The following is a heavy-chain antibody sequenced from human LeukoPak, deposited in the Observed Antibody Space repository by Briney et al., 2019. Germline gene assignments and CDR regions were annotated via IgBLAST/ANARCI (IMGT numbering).Heavy chain of an antibody. CDR3: AAPRRGPHTLMDPRDAFDI. J-gene: IGHJ3*02. D-gene: IGHD5-18*01. CDR1: RFTFISSG. V-gene: IGHV1-58*02. CDR2: IVVGSGNT. Sequence: SVKVSCKTSRFTFISSGMQWVRQARGQRLEWIGWIVVGSGNTNYAQKFQERVTITRDMSTSTAYMELSSLRSEDTAVYYCAAPRRGPHTLMDPRDAFDIWGQGTMVTVSS.